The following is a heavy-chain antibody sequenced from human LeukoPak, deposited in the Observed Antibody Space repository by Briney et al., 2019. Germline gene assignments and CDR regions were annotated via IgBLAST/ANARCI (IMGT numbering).Heavy chain of an antibody. V-gene: IGHV3-7*01. CDR2: INQDGSEK. J-gene: IGHJ4*02. CDR1: GFAFSSYW. CDR3: ASLDY. Sequence: PGGSLRLSCTASGFAFSSYWVNWVRQAPGKGLEWVANINQDGSEKYYVDSVKGRFTISRDNAKNSLYLQMNSLRAEDTALYYCASLDYWGQGTLVTVSS.